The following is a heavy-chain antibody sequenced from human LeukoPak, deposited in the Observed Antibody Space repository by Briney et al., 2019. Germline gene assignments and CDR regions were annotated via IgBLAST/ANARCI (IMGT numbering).Heavy chain of an antibody. J-gene: IGHJ3*02. Sequence: GGSLRLSCAASGFTFSSYAMSWVRQAPGKGLEWMAVIWHDGTYISYGDSVRGRFTISRDNSKNTLYLQMNSLRAEDTAVYYCAREGPTTAVGSGAPDIWGLGTMVTVSS. CDR2: IWHDGTYI. D-gene: IGHD6-13*01. CDR3: AREGPTTAVGSGAPDI. CDR1: GFTFSSYA. V-gene: IGHV3-33*08.